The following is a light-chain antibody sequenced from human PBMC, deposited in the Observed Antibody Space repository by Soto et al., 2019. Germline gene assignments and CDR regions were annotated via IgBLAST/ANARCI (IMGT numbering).Light chain of an antibody. CDR1: SSDVGGYKY. V-gene: IGLV2-14*01. J-gene: IGLJ1*01. CDR2: EVS. Sequence: QSALTQPDSVSGSPGQSITISCTGTSSDVGGYKYVSWHQLHPGKAPKLIIYEVSNRPSGVSNRFSGSKSGNTASLTISGLQAEDEADYYCSSYSRSTAYVFGTGTKVTVL. CDR3: SSYSRSTAYV.